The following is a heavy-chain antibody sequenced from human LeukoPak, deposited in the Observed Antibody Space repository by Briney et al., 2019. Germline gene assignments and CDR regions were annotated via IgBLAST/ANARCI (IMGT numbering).Heavy chain of an antibody. CDR1: EYSLSRYW. CDR3: VRGSLYDSCGYQM. D-gene: IGHD3-22*01. Sequence: GESLQISCKNSEYSLSRYWIGWVRQMPGKGLEWMGIIYPYDSYARYSPSFQGQVTISADESISTAYMQWSSLKASDTAMYYCVRGSLYDSCGYQMWGQGTLVIVSS. J-gene: IGHJ4*02. V-gene: IGHV5-51*01. CDR2: IYPYDSYA.